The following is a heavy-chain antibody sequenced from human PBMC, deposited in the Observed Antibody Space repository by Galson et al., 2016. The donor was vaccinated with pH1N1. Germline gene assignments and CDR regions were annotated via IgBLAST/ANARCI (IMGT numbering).Heavy chain of an antibody. Sequence: SLRLSCAASGFTFSDYPMHWVRQTPGKGLECVALVSYDGSNKYYAASVKGRFLISRDHSKNTLYLQMNRLRAEDTAVYYCSRDPGYYGLGDPFDMLGQGTMVTVSS. V-gene: IGHV3-30-3*01. CDR1: GFTFSDYP. CDR2: VSYDGSNK. J-gene: IGHJ3*02. D-gene: IGHD3-3*01. CDR3: SRDPGYYGLGDPFDM.